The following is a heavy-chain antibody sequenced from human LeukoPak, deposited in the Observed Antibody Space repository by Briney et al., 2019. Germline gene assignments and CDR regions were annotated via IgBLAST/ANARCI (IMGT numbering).Heavy chain of an antibody. Sequence: SETLSLTCTVSGGSISSGDYYWSWIRQPPGKGLEWIGYIYYSGSTYYNPSLKSRVTISVDTSENQFSLKLSSVTAADTAVYCCARRTTNDYSNYTVFDYWGQGTLVTVSS. CDR3: ARRTTNDYSNYTVFDY. CDR2: IYYSGST. V-gene: IGHV4-30-4*01. D-gene: IGHD4-11*01. CDR1: GGSISSGDYY. J-gene: IGHJ4*02.